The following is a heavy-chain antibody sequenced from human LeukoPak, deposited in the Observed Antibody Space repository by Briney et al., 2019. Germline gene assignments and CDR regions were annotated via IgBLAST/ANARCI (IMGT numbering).Heavy chain of an antibody. D-gene: IGHD1-26*01. V-gene: IGHV3-7*03. CDR1: GFTFSSYW. CDR3: ARDGEPGKRYFDY. J-gene: IGHJ4*02. Sequence: GGSLRLSCAASGFTFSSYWMSWVRQAPGKGLEWVANIKQDGSQKYYVDSVKGRFSISRDNAKNSLYLQMSSLRAEDTAIYYCARDGEPGKRYFDYWGQGTLVTVSS. CDR2: IKQDGSQK.